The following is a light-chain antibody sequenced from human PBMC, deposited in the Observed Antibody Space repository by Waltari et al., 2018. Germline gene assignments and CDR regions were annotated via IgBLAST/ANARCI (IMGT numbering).Light chain of an antibody. CDR2: DVR. CDR3: NSYAGSSSWV. CDR1: SSDVGFYNY. J-gene: IGLJ3*02. Sequence: QSALTQPASVSGSPGQSITIPRTGTSSDVGFYNYVPWYQQNPGKAPKLMIYDVRERPSGVSNRFSGSKSGNTASLTISGLQAEDEADYYCNSYAGSSSWVFGGGTKLTVL. V-gene: IGLV2-14*01.